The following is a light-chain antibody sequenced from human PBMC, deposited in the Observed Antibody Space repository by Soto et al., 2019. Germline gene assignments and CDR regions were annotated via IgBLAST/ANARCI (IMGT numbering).Light chain of an antibody. CDR3: HQRSNWPPDT. Sequence: EIVLTQSPGTLSLSPGERATLSCRASQSVSNNYLAWYQQKPGQAPRLLIYGASTRATGVPARFSGSGSGTDFTLTISSLEPEDFAVYYCHQRSNWPPDTFGQGTRLENK. J-gene: IGKJ5*01. CDR2: GAS. CDR1: QSVSNNY. V-gene: IGKV3-11*01.